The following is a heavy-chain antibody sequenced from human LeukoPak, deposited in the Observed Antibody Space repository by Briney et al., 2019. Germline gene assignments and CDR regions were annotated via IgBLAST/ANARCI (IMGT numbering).Heavy chain of an antibody. V-gene: IGHV4-59*01. Sequence: SETLSLTCTVYGGFITNYYWSWIRQHPGKGLEWLGYIHYSGSNSYQSSLKSRVTISVATSKNQFSLKLNSVTAADTAVYYCARVDHGSGSYYKGLDDWGQGTLVTVSS. CDR3: ARVDHGSGSYYKGLDD. CDR2: IHYSGSN. CDR1: GGFITNYY. D-gene: IGHD3-10*01. J-gene: IGHJ4*02.